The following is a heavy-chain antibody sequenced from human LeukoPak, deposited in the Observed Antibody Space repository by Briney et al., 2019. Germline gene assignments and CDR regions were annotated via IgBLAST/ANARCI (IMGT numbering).Heavy chain of an antibody. CDR2: ISYDGSNK. V-gene: IGHV3-30*18. J-gene: IGHJ6*02. D-gene: IGHD6-19*01. CDR3: AKDIYSSGWYGSYYYYGMDV. Sequence: GGSLRLSCAASGSTFSSYGMHWVRQAPGKGLEWVAVISYDGSNKYYADSVKGRFTISRDNSKNTLYLQMNSLRAEDTAVYYCAKDIYSSGWYGSYYYYGMDVWGQGTTVTVSS. CDR1: GSTFSSYG.